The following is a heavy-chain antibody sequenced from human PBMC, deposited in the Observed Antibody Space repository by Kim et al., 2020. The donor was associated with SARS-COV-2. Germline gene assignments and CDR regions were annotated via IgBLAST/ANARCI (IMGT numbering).Heavy chain of an antibody. J-gene: IGHJ5*02. D-gene: IGHD1-26*01. CDR3: AKDQVGLRNWFDP. CDR2: ISYDGSNK. Sequence: GGSLRLSCAASGFTFSSYGMHWVRQAPGKGLEWVAVISYDGSNKYYADSVKGRFTISRDNSKNTLYLQMNSLRAEDTAVYYCAKDQVGLRNWFDPWGQGTLGTVSS. V-gene: IGHV3-30*18. CDR1: GFTFSSYG.